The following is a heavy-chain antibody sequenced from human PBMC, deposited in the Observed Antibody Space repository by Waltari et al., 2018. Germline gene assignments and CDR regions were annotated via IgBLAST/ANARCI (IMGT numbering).Heavy chain of an antibody. CDR2: SNPSGGST. Sequence: QVQLVKSGAEVKKHGASVKISCKTSEYTFTSSYVHWVRQAPGQGLEWMGISNPSGGSTIYAQKFQGRVTMTRDTSTSTVYMELSSLRSEDTAVYYCASDTGALWMDVWGQGTTVTVSS. V-gene: IGHV1-46*01. CDR1: EYTFTSSY. CDR3: ASDTGALWMDV. D-gene: IGHD2-21*01. J-gene: IGHJ6*02.